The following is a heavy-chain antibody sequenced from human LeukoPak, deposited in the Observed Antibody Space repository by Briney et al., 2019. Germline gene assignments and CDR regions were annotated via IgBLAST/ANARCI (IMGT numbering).Heavy chain of an antibody. J-gene: IGHJ4*02. Sequence: PSETLSLTCAVSGGSISSSNWWSWVRQPPGKGLEWIGEIYHSGSTNYNPSLKSRVTISVDKSKNQFSLKLSSVTAADTAVYYCAREGYYDSSGSRGAFDYWGQGTLVTVSS. V-gene: IGHV4-4*02. CDR3: AREGYYDSSGSRGAFDY. CDR1: GGSISSSNW. CDR2: IYHSGST. D-gene: IGHD3-22*01.